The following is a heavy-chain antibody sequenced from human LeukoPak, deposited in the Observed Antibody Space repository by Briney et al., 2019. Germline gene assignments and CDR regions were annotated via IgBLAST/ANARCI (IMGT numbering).Heavy chain of an antibody. V-gene: IGHV1-18*04. D-gene: IGHD3-10*01. CDR2: ISAYNGNT. CDR1: GYTFTGYY. CDR3: ARLYYYGSGVQGLDY. J-gene: IGHJ4*02. Sequence: ASVKVSCKASGYTFTGYYMHWVRQAPGQGLEWMGWISAYNGNTNYAQKLQGRVTMTTDTSTSTAYMELRSLRSDDTAVYYCARLYYYGSGVQGLDYWGQGTLVTVSS.